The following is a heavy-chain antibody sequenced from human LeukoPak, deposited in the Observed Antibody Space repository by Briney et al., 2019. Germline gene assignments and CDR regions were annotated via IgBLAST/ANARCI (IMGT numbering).Heavy chain of an antibody. J-gene: IGHJ3*01. CDR3: AKDRSCTGSSCNVGS. Sequence: GGSLTLFCAASGFIFSSFAMSWARQAPGKGLECLSSISGSGGSTYYAHCVKGRLTLSRDNSKNTLFLQMNSLRAEDTAVYYCAKDRSCTGSSCNVGSWGQGTMVTVSS. CDR1: GFIFSSFA. D-gene: IGHD2-2*01. V-gene: IGHV3-23*01. CDR2: ISGSGGST.